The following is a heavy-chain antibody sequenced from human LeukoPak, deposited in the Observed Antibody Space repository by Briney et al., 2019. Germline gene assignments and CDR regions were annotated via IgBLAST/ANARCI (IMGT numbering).Heavy chain of an antibody. D-gene: IGHD2-15*01. CDR2: IIPIFGTA. Sequence: GASVTVSCKACGGTFSSYAISWVGQAPGQGLEWMGGIIPIFGTANYAQKFKGRVTITEDESTSTAYMELSSLRSEDTAVYYCARSPYCSGGSCYFAAFDIWGQGTMVTVSS. CDR1: GGTFSSYA. J-gene: IGHJ3*02. CDR3: ARSPYCSGGSCYFAAFDI. V-gene: IGHV1-69*13.